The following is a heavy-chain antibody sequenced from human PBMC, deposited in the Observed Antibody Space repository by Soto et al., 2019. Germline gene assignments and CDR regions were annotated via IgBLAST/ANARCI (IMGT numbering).Heavy chain of an antibody. CDR1: GGSISSGGYY. CDR3: ARAPYSSSSPVFDY. J-gene: IGHJ4*02. Sequence: SSETLSLTCTVSGGSISSGGYYWSWIRQHPGKGLEWIGYIYYSGSTYYNPSLKSRVTISVDTSKNQFSLKLSSVTAADTAAYYCARAPYSSSSPVFDYWGQGTLVTVSS. D-gene: IGHD6-6*01. CDR2: IYYSGST. V-gene: IGHV4-31*03.